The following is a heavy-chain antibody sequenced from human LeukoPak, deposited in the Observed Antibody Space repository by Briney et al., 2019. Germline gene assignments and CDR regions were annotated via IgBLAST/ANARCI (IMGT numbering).Heavy chain of an antibody. Sequence: GGSLRLSCAATGFIFNSYWMSWVRQASGKGLEWVANIKQDGSEKYYVHSVKGRFTISRDNAKNSLYLQMNSLRAEDTAVYYCARPFSSRDAFDIWGQGTMVTVSS. V-gene: IGHV3-7*01. D-gene: IGHD6-19*01. CDR1: GFIFNSYW. CDR2: IKQDGSEK. J-gene: IGHJ3*02. CDR3: ARPFSSRDAFDI.